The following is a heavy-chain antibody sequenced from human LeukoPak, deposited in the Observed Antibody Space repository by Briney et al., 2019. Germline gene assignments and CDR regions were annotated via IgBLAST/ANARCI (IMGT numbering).Heavy chain of an antibody. V-gene: IGHV1-2*02. Sequence: ASVKVSCKASGYTFTGYHVHWVRQAPGQGLEWMGWINPNSGGTNYAQKFQGRVTMTRDTSISTAYMELSRLRSDDTAVYYCANWDCSSTSCYTGYWGQGTLVTVSS. CDR2: INPNSGGT. D-gene: IGHD2-2*02. CDR1: GYTFTGYH. CDR3: ANWDCSSTSCYTGY. J-gene: IGHJ4*02.